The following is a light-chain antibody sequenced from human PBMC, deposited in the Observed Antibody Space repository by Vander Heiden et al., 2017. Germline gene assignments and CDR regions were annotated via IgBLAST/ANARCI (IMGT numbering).Light chain of an antibody. J-gene: IGKJ4*01. CDR3: QQYYSYPRT. Sequence: DILMTQPPDSLAVPQGERATIHCKSSQSVLYSANNKNYLAWYQQKPGQPPKLLIYGASTRESGVPDRFSGSGSGTDFTLTISSLQAEDVAVYYCQQYYSYPRTFGGGTKVDIK. CDR1: QSVLYSANNKNY. V-gene: IGKV4-1*01. CDR2: GAS.